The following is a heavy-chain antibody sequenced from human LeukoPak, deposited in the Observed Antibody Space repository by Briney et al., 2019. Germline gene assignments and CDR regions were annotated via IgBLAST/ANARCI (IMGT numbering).Heavy chain of an antibody. D-gene: IGHD5-24*01. J-gene: IGHJ4*02. CDR3: AKRSGDGYSWDY. CDR2: ISYDGSNK. V-gene: IGHV3-30*18. Sequence: GGSLILSCAASGFTFSSYGMHWVRQAPGKGLEWVAVISYDGSNKYYADSVKGRFTISRDNSKNTLYLQMTSLRAGDTAVYYCAKRSGDGYSWDYWGQGTLVTVSS. CDR1: GFTFSSYG.